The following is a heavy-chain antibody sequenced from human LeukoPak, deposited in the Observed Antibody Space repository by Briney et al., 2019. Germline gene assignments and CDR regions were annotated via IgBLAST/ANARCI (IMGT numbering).Heavy chain of an antibody. CDR2: ISYDGSNR. J-gene: IGHJ4*02. Sequence: GGSLRPSCAASGFTFGRYGMHWVRQAPGKGLEWVTLISYDGSNRYYADSVKGRFTISRDNSKNTLYLQMNSLRAEDTAVYYCARLLDSGDYALSVLRYWGQGTLVTVSS. CDR1: GFTFGRYG. CDR3: ARLLDSGDYALSVLRY. V-gene: IGHV3-33*01. D-gene: IGHD3-22*01.